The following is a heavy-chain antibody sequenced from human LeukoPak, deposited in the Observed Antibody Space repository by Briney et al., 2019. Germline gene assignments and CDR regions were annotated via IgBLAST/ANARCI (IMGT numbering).Heavy chain of an antibody. CDR1: GGSISSGDYY. J-gene: IGHJ3*02. V-gene: IGHV4-30-4*08. CDR3: ARSDAWDGSGSYDI. CDR2: IYYSGST. Sequence: PSQTLSLTCTVSGGSISSGDYYWSWIHQPPGKGLEWIGYIYYSGSTYYNPSLKSRVTISVDTSKNQFSLKLSSVTAADTAVYYCARSDAWDGSGSYDIWGQGTMVTVSS. D-gene: IGHD3-10*01.